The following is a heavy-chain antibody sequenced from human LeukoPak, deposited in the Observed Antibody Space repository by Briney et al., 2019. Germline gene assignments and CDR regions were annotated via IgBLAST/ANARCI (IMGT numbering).Heavy chain of an antibody. V-gene: IGHV3-23*01. CDR1: GFTFSSYA. J-gene: IGHJ4*02. CDR3: AKGFPYSSSWYDRDFDY. D-gene: IGHD6-13*01. CDR2: ISGSGGST. Sequence: GGSLRLSCAASGFTFSSYAMSWVRQAPGKGLEWVSAISGSGGSTYYADSVKGRFTISRDNSKNTLYLQMNSLRAEDTAVYYCAKGFPYSSSWYDRDFDYWGQGTLVTVSS.